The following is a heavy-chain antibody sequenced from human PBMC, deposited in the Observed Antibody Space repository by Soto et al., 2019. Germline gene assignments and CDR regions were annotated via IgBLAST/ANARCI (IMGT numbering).Heavy chain of an antibody. Sequence: QVELVQSGGEVKKPGASVKVSCKVSGFKFTCYGINWVRQAPGQGLEWVGWVTAYNDNVKYAEKFQGRVTMTADTAATTAYMDLTSLRADDTAVYYCARYDFWSGYSQDLWGQGTLVTVAS. V-gene: IGHV1-18*01. D-gene: IGHD3-3*01. CDR1: GFKFTCYG. J-gene: IGHJ5*02. CDR3: ARYDFWSGYSQDL. CDR2: VTAYNDNV.